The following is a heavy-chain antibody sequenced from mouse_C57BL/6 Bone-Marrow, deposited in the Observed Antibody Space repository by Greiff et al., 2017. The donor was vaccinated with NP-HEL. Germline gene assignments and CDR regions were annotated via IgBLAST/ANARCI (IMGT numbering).Heavy chain of an antibody. Sequence: VQLQQSGAELVRPGTSVKLSCKASGYTFTSYWMHWVKQRPGQGLEWIGVIDPSGSYNNYNQKFKGKATLTVDTSSSTAYMQLSSLTSEDSAVYYCARLAWFAYWGQGTLVTVSA. CDR2: IDPSGSYN. V-gene: IGHV1-59*01. J-gene: IGHJ3*01. CDR3: ARLAWFAY. CDR1: GYTFTSYW.